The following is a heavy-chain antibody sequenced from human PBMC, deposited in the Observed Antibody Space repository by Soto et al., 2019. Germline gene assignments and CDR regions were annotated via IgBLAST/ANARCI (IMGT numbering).Heavy chain of an antibody. D-gene: IGHD6-6*01. J-gene: IGHJ4*02. CDR3: AREYSSSSGRGLDY. V-gene: IGHV3-48*02. Sequence: GGSLRLSCAASGFTFSSYSMNWVRQAPGKGLEWVPYISTSSSTIYYADSVKGRFTISRDNAQNSLYLQMNSLRDEDTAVYYCAREYSSSSGRGLDYWGQGTLVTVSS. CDR2: ISTSSSTI. CDR1: GFTFSSYS.